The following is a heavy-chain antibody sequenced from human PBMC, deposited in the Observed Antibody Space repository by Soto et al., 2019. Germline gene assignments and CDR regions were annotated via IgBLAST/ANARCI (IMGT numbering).Heavy chain of an antibody. CDR1: GLTLSIYA. CDR3: AKDDIGMDV. J-gene: IGHJ6*02. V-gene: IGHV3-23*01. Sequence: PGGSLRLSCAASGLTLSIYAMSWIRQTPEKGLEWVSAISGSGGSTYYADSVKGRFTISRDNSKNTLYLQMNSLRAEDTAVYYCAKDDIGMDVWGQGTTVTVSS. D-gene: IGHD2-15*01. CDR2: ISGSGGST.